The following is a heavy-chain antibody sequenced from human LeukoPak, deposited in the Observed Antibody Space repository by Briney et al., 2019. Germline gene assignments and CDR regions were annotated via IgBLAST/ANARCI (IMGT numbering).Heavy chain of an antibody. CDR3: AKESEVTAAFDY. CDR1: GFTFDDYT. D-gene: IGHD6-13*01. CDR2: IDWHGSTT. J-gene: IGHJ4*02. V-gene: IGHV3-43*01. Sequence: GGSLRLSCTASGFTFDDYTMHWVRQVPGKGLEWVSLIDWHGSTTYYADSVKGRFTISRDNSKNSLYLQMNSLRTEDTALYYCAKESEVTAAFDYWGQGTLVTVSS.